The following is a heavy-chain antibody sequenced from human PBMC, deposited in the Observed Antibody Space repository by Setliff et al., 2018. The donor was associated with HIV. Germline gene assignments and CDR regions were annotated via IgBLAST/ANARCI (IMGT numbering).Heavy chain of an antibody. D-gene: IGHD3-22*01. V-gene: IGHV3-66*02. Sequence: PGGSLRLSCAASGFSVSGNYMSWVRQAPGKGLEWVSVINRGGNTYYADSVKGRFTISRDNSNNTVYLQMNSLTSEDTAVYSCAREGRQDSRSTYLGAFDIWGQGTLVTVSS. J-gene: IGHJ3*02. CDR3: AREGRQDSRSTYLGAFDI. CDR1: GFSVSGNY. CDR2: INRGGNT.